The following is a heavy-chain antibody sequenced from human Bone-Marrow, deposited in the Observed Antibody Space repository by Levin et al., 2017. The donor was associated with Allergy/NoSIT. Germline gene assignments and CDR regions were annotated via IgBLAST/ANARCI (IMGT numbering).Heavy chain of an antibody. J-gene: IGHJ6*03. CDR1: GGSFSGYY. D-gene: IGHD2-2*01. CDR3: ARVASDIVVVPAATLKTFYYYYMDV. CDR2: INHSGST. Sequence: SQTLSLTCAVYGGSFSGYYWSWIRQPPGKGLEWIGEINHSGSTNYNPSLKSRVTISVDTSKNQFSLKLSSVTAADTAVYYCARVASDIVVVPAATLKTFYYYYMDVWGKGTTVTVSS. V-gene: IGHV4-34*01.